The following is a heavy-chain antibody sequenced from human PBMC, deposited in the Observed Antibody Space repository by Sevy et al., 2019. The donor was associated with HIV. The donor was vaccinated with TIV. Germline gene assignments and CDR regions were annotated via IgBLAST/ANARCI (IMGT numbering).Heavy chain of an antibody. CDR1: GGSISSYY. V-gene: IGHV4-59*13. CDR2: IYYSGST. D-gene: IGHD1-1*01. J-gene: IGHJ6*02. CDR3: ARDRVLYYYYGMDV. Sequence: SETLSLTCTVSGGSISSYYWSWIRQPPGKGLEWIGYIYYSGSTNYNPSLKSRVTISVDTSKNQFSLKLSSVTAADTAVYYCARDRVLYYYYGMDVWGQWTTVTVSS.